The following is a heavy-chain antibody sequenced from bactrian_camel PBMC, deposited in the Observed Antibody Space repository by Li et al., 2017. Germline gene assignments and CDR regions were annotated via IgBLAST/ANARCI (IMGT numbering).Heavy chain of an antibody. Sequence: QLVESGGGSVQAGGSLRLSCVVTGYTADFYCMAWFRQGAGQEREAIAAVYYVGGRPYYADSVKGRFLFSQDNAHNTLYLQMDSLKPDDTAVYYCAADRLACLGSTWSGESLKWNYWGQGTQVTVS. CDR3: AADRLACLGSTWSGESLKWNY. V-gene: IGHV3S31*01. CDR2: VYYVGGRP. D-gene: IGHD1*01. J-gene: IGHJ4*01. CDR1: GYTADFYC.